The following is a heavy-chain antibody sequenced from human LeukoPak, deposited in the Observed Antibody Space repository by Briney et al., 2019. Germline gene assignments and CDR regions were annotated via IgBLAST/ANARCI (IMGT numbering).Heavy chain of an antibody. CDR3: ARDAIVDGRFDP. J-gene: IGHJ5*02. D-gene: IGHD2-21*01. CDR1: GFTFSSFE. V-gene: IGHV3-48*03. CDR2: ISSGGATT. Sequence: GGSLRLSCAASGFTFSSFEMNWVRQAPGKGLEWLSYISSGGATTYYADSVKGRFTISRDNAKNSLYLQMNSLRAEDTAVYFCARDAIVDGRFDPWGQGTLVTLSS.